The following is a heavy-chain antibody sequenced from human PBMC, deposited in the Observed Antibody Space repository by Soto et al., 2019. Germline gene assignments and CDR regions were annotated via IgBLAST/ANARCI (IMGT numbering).Heavy chain of an antibody. CDR1: GGSFSGYY. D-gene: IGHD2-8*01. CDR3: ARGPKKLIY. CDR2: INDSGST. Sequence: QVQLQQWGARLLKPSETLSLTCGVSGGSFSGYYWTWIRQPPGKGLEWIGAINDSGSTNYNPSLKSRVTMSVETSKNQFSLKLDSVTAADTAVYYCARGPKKLIYWSQGTLVTVSS. J-gene: IGHJ4*02. V-gene: IGHV4-34*02.